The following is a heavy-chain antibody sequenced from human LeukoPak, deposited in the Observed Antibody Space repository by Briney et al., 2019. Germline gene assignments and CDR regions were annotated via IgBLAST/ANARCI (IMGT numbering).Heavy chain of an antibody. CDR3: ARESEWELLQNYFDY. D-gene: IGHD1-26*01. J-gene: IGHJ4*02. V-gene: IGHV3-33*01. CDR1: GFTFSSYG. CDR2: IWYDGSNK. Sequence: GGSLRLSCAASGFTFSSYGMHWVRQAPGKGLEWVAVIWYDGSNKYYADSVKGRFTISRDNSKNTLYLQMNSLRAEDTAVYYCARESEWELLQNYFDYWGQGTLVTVSS.